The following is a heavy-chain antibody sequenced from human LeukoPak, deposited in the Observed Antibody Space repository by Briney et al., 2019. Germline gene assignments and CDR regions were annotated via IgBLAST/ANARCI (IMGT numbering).Heavy chain of an antibody. CDR2: ISSSSSYI. CDR3: ARDHHSSSSGRFDY. J-gene: IGHJ4*02. Sequence: GGSLSLSCAASGFPFSSYSMNWVRQAPGKGLEWVSSISSSSSYIYYADSVKGRFTISRDNAKNSLYLQMNSLRAEDTAVYYCARDHHSSSSGRFDYWGQGTLVTVSS. V-gene: IGHV3-21*01. D-gene: IGHD6-6*01. CDR1: GFPFSSYS.